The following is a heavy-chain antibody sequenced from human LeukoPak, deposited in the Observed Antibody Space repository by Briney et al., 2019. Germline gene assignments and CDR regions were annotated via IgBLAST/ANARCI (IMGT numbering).Heavy chain of an antibody. J-gene: IGHJ6*03. D-gene: IGHD3-10*01. Sequence: GGSLRLSCAASGFTFSSYGMTWVRQAPGKGLEWVSYISSSSSTIYYADSVKGRFTISRDNAKNSLYLQLNSLRAEDTAVYYCAKTPYGSGSYPYYYYYMDVWGKGTTVTISS. CDR3: AKTPYGSGSYPYYYYYMDV. V-gene: IGHV3-48*01. CDR1: GFTFSSYG. CDR2: ISSSSSTI.